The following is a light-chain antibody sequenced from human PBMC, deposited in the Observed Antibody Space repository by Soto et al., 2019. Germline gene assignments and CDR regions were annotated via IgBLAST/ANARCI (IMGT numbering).Light chain of an antibody. CDR2: DVS. J-gene: IGLJ1*01. CDR3: SSYTSSNTHV. V-gene: IGLV2-14*01. CDR1: SSDVGGYNY. Sequence: QSALTQPASVSGSPGQSITISCTGTSSDVGGYNYVSWYQQHQGKAPKLMFYDVSTRPSVVSNLFSVSKSGNKASLTISGRPAEHDADYFCSSYTSSNTHVFGNDTKLTVL.